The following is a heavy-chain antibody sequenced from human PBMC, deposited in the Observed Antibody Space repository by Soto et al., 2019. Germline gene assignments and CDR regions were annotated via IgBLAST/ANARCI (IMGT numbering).Heavy chain of an antibody. CDR1: GGSISSYY. V-gene: IGHV4-59*08. J-gene: IGHJ3*02. CDR3: ARLGYCSGGSCSNAFDI. Sequence: SETLSLTCTVSGGSISSYYWSWIRQPPGKGLEWIGYIYYSGSTNYNPSLKSRVTISVDTSKNQFSLKLSSVTAADTAVYYCARLGYCSGGSCSNAFDIWGQGTMVTVSS. CDR2: IYYSGST. D-gene: IGHD2-15*01.